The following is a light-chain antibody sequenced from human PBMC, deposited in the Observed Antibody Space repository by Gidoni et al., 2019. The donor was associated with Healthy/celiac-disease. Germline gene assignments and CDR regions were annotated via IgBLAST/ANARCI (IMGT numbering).Light chain of an antibody. CDR3: CSYAGSYTWG. CDR1: SSDVGGYNY. V-gene: IGLV2-11*01. CDR2: DVS. J-gene: IGLJ2*01. Sequence: QSALTQPRSVPGSPGQSVTISCTGTSSDVGGYNYVSWYQQHPGKAPKLMIYDVSKRPSGVPDRFSGSKSGNTASLTISGLQAEDEADYYCCSYAGSYTWGFGGGTKLTVL.